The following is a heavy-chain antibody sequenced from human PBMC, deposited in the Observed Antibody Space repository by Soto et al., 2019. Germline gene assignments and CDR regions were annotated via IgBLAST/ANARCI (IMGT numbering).Heavy chain of an antibody. CDR2: LYHGGST. Sequence: SESLSLTCAVSGGSISSSNWWSWVRQPPGKGLERIGELYHGGSTNYNPSLKSRVTISVDKSKNQFSLKMSSVTAADTAVYYCARVSRSTSCCGAWFDPWGQGTLVTVSS. J-gene: IGHJ5*02. V-gene: IGHV4-4*02. CDR1: GGSISSSNW. D-gene: IGHD2-2*01. CDR3: ARVSRSTSCCGAWFDP.